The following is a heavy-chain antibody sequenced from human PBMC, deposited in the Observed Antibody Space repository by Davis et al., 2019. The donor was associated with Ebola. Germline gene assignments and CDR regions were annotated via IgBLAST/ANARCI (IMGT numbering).Heavy chain of an antibody. D-gene: IGHD3-22*01. CDR3: AKDSAYDTSGLGAFDI. V-gene: IGHV3-30-3*01. Sequence: GGSLRLSCTASGFTFSTYSIHWIRQAPGKGLEWVAITSYDGSNKYYADSVKGRFTISRDNSKNTLDLQMNSLRAEDTAVYYCAKDSAYDTSGLGAFDIWGQGTMVTVSS. J-gene: IGHJ3*02. CDR1: GFTFSTYS. CDR2: TSYDGSNK.